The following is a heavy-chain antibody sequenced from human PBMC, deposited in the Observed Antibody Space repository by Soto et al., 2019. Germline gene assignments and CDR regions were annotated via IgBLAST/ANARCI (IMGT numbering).Heavy chain of an antibody. D-gene: IGHD3-22*01. CDR2: IIPICGIA. Sequence: VASVKVSCKASGYSFTNFHIHWVRQAPGQGLEWMGGIIPICGIANYAQKFQGRVTITADESTSTAYMELSSLRSEDTAVYYCARGWDYYDSSGQYYYGMDVWGQGTTVTVSS. J-gene: IGHJ6*02. V-gene: IGHV1-69*13. CDR3: ARGWDYYDSSGQYYYGMDV. CDR1: GYSFTNFH.